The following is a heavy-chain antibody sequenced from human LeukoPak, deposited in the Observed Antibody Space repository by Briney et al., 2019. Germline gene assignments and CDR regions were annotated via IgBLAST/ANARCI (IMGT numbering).Heavy chain of an antibody. J-gene: IGHJ6*02. D-gene: IGHD2-2*01. V-gene: IGHV3-23*01. CDR3: ARYCTSISCADSSYYGMDV. CDR1: GFTFSNYA. CDR2: ISGSGGST. Sequence: GGSLRLSCAASGFTFSNYAMSWVRQAPGKGLEWVSAISGSGGSTYYADSVKGRFTISRDNSKNTLYLQMTSLRAEDSAVYYCARYCTSISCADSSYYGMDVWGQGTTVTVSS.